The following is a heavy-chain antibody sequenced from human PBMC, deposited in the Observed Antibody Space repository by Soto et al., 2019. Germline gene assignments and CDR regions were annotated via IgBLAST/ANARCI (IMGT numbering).Heavy chain of an antibody. CDR3: AKAKAYAFHV. Sequence: GGSLRLSCAASKFTFSSYAMSWVRQAPGKGLEWVSVISGSGHRTYYADSLKGRFTISRDNAKNTLYLQMDSLRAEDTALYYCAKAKAYAFHVCSQGTMVTVSS. J-gene: IGHJ3*01. CDR1: KFTFSSYA. CDR2: ISGSGHRT. V-gene: IGHV3-23*01.